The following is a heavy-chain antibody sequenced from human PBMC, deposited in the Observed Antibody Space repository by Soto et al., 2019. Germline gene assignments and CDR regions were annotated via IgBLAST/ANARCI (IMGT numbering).Heavy chain of an antibody. CDR3: AREAVSGRTGFDY. D-gene: IGHD6-19*01. CDR1: GYTSTSYG. CDR2: VNAYNGNT. Sequence: QVQLVQSGAEVKKPGASVKVSCKASGYTSTSYGISWVRQAPGQGLEWMGWVNAYNGNTNYAQKFQGRVTMTTATPTSTAYMELRSLRSDDTAVYYCAREAVSGRTGFDYWGQGTLVTVSS. J-gene: IGHJ4*02. V-gene: IGHV1-18*01.